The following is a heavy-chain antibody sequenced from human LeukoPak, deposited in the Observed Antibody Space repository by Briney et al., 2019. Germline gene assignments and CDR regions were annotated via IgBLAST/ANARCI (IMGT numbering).Heavy chain of an antibody. CDR3: AKNGDRGAYCSGGSCYPYYYYNMDV. V-gene: IGHV3-30*02. J-gene: IGHJ6*03. CDR1: GFTFSSYG. CDR2: IRCDGSNK. D-gene: IGHD2-15*01. Sequence: GGSLRLSCAASGFTFSSYGMHWVRQAPGKGLEWVAFIRCDGSNKYYADSVKGRFTISRDNSKNTPYLQMNSLRAEDTAIYYCAKNGDRGAYCSGGSCYPYYYYNMDVWGKGTTVTISS.